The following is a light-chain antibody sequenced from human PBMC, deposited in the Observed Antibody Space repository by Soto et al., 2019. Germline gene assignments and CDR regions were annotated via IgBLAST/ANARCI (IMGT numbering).Light chain of an antibody. V-gene: IGKV3-11*01. CDR1: QSVRNN. CDR3: QQRSNWPIT. J-gene: IGKJ5*01. Sequence: ELVMTQSPDTLSVSPGERATLVVRASQSVRNNLAWYQQKPGQAPRLLIYGASNRATGIPARFSGSGSGTDFTLTISSLEPEDFAVYYCQQRSNWPITFGQGTRLEIK. CDR2: GAS.